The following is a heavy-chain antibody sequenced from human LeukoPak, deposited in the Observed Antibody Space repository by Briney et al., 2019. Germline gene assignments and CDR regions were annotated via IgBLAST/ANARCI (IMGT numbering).Heavy chain of an antibody. CDR3: ARDIARSGSSFP. V-gene: IGHV1-2*02. CDR1: GYTFTGYY. CDR2: INPNSGGT. J-gene: IGHJ5*02. D-gene: IGHD1-26*01. Sequence: ASVKVSCKASGYTFTGYYMHWVRQAPGQGLEWMGWINPNSGGTNYAQKFQGRVTMTRDTSISTAYMELSRLRSDDTAVYYCARDIARSGSSFPWGQGTLVTVSS.